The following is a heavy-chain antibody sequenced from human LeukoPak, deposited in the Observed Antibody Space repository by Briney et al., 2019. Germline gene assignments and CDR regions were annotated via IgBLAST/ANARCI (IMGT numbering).Heavy chain of an antibody. J-gene: IGHJ4*02. Sequence: SETLSLTCAVYGGSFSGYYWSWIRQHPGKGLEWIGYIYYSGSTYYNPSLKGRVTIPVDTSKNQFSLKLSSVTAADTAVYYCARGAGMVATVFYFDYWGQGTLVTVSS. V-gene: IGHV4-31*11. D-gene: IGHD5-12*01. CDR2: IYYSGST. CDR1: GGSFSGYY. CDR3: ARGAGMVATVFYFDY.